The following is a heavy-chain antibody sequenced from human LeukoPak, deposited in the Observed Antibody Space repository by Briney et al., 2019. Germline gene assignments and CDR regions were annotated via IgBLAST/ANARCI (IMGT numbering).Heavy chain of an antibody. CDR3: AGTYGSGSYYITY. CDR1: GFTFSSYS. Sequence: PGGSLRLSCAASGFTFSSYSMNWVRQAPGKGLEWVSSISSSSSYIYYADSVKGRFTISRDNAKNSLYLQMNSLRAEDTAVCYCAGTYGSGSYYITYWGQGTLVTVSS. D-gene: IGHD3-10*01. J-gene: IGHJ4*02. CDR2: ISSSSSYI. V-gene: IGHV3-21*01.